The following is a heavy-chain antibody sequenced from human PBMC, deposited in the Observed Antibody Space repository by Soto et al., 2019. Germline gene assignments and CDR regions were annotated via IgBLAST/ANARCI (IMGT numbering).Heavy chain of an antibody. CDR2: CDPEDGET. D-gene: IGHD2-15*01. V-gene: IGHV1-24*01. CDR1: GYTLTELS. J-gene: IGHJ4*02. Sequence: ASVKVSCKVSGYTLTELSMHWVRQAPGKGLEWMGGCDPEDGETIYAQKFQGRVTMTEDTSTDTAYMELSSLRSEDTAVYYCATDPYRILFSDYWGQGTLVTVSA. CDR3: ATDPYRILFSDY.